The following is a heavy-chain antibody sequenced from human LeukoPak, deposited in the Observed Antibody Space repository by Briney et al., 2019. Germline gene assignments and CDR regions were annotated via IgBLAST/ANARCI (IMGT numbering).Heavy chain of an antibody. CDR3: ARDATVLLWFGEPSHFDY. J-gene: IGHJ4*02. CDR1: GGSISSYY. Sequence: SETLSLTCTVSGGSISSYYWSWIRQPPGKGLEWIGYIYYSGSTNYNPSLKSRVTISVDTSKNQFSLKLSSVTAADTAVYYCARDATVLLWFGEPSHFDYWGQGTLVTVSS. D-gene: IGHD3-10*01. CDR2: IYYSGST. V-gene: IGHV4-59*12.